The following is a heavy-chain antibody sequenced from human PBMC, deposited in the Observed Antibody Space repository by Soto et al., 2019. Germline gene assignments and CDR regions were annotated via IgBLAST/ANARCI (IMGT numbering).Heavy chain of an antibody. J-gene: IGHJ5*02. V-gene: IGHV4-31*01. CDR2: IYYSGST. CDR3: ARVPVGWFDP. D-gene: IGHD1-26*01. CDR1: GGSISSGGYY. Sequence: QVQLQESGPGLVKPSQTLSLTCTVSGGSISSGGYYWSWIRQHPGKGLEWIGYIYYSGSTYYNPSLKXLVXIXADTSKNQFSLKLSSVTAADTAVYYCARVPVGWFDPWGQGTLVTVSS.